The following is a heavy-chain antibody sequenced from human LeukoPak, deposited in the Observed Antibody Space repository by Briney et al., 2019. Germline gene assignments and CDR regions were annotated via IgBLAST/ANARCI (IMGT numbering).Heavy chain of an antibody. V-gene: IGHV4-38-2*02. D-gene: IGHD3-22*01. Sequence: PSETLSLTCTVSGYSISSRYYWGWIRQPPGRGLEWIGTISHSGSTYYNPSLNSRVTISVDTSKNQFSLKLSSVTAADTAVYFCARGPYSYDSSGAFDIWGQGTMVTVSS. CDR1: GYSISSRYY. CDR2: ISHSGST. J-gene: IGHJ3*02. CDR3: ARGPYSYDSSGAFDI.